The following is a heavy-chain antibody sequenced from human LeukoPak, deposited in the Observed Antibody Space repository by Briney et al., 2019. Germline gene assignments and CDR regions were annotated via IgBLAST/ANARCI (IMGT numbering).Heavy chain of an antibody. D-gene: IGHD4-17*01. Sequence: GGSLRLSCAASGFTFEDYGMSWVRQAPGKGLEWVSGITWNGGSISYADSVKGRYTMSRDNAKNSLYLQMDSLKTEDTALYYCARDYARPDYWGQGTLVTVSS. J-gene: IGHJ4*02. CDR1: GFTFEDYG. V-gene: IGHV3-20*04. CDR2: ITWNGGSI. CDR3: ARDYARPDY.